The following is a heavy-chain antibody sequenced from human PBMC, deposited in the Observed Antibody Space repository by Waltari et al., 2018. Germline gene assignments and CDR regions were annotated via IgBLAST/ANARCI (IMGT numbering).Heavy chain of an antibody. CDR1: GFTFSRYA. Sequence: EVQLLGSGGGLVQPGGSLRLSCAASGFTFSRYAMSWVRQAPGKGLEWVSVIFSGGSSTYYADAVKGRFTISRDNSKNTLYLQMNSLRAEDTAVYYCAKTIAVAGLFDYWGQGTLVTVSS. J-gene: IGHJ4*02. CDR2: IFSGGSST. CDR3: AKTIAVAGLFDY. V-gene: IGHV3-23*03. D-gene: IGHD6-19*01.